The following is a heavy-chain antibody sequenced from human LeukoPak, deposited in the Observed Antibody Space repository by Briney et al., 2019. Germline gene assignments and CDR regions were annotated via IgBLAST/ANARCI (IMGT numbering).Heavy chain of an antibody. J-gene: IGHJ4*02. D-gene: IGHD2-2*01. CDR3: ANHLACGSTTCPSFDH. Sequence: GGSLRLSCAASGFTFSSYSMNWVRQAPGKGLEWVSSISSSSSYIYYADSVKGRFTISRDNAKNSLSLQMNNLRIDDTAVYYCANHLACGSTTCPSFDHWGQGTLVTVSS. CDR2: ISSSSSYI. CDR1: GFTFSSYS. V-gene: IGHV3-21*01.